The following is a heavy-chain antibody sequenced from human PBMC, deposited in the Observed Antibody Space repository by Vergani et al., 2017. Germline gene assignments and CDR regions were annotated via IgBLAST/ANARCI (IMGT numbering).Heavy chain of an antibody. CDR2: IIQSGTT. Sequence: QMQLQESGPGLVKASETLSLTCTVSGDSIISRSYYWGWIRQPPGKGLQWIGSIIQSGTTYHNPSLKSRATLLIDTSKNQFSLKLTSVTAADSAFYYCVRSLGVFDSTGYTFDYWGQGTLVSVSS. D-gene: IGHD3-22*01. CDR1: GDSIISRSYY. CDR3: VRSLGVFDSTGYTFDY. V-gene: IGHV4-39*07. J-gene: IGHJ4*02.